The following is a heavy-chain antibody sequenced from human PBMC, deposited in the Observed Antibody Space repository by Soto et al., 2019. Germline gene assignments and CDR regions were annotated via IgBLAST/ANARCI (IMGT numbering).Heavy chain of an antibody. CDR1: GGTFSTYA. V-gene: IGHV1-69*12. J-gene: IGHJ4*02. Sequence: QVQLVQSGAEVKKPESSVKVSCKAPGGTFSTYAISWVRQAPGQGLEWMGGIIPMFGTANYAQRFQDRVTITGDESTNTVYMRLSSLRSEDTAVYFCASGIQLWLRRINTGYSGWGQGTLVTVSS. CDR2: IIPMFGTA. D-gene: IGHD5-18*01. CDR3: ASGIQLWLRRINTGYSG.